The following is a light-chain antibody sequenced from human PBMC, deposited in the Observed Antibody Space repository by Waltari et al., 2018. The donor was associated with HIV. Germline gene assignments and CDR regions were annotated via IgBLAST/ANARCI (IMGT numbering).Light chain of an antibody. V-gene: IGKV4-1*01. CDR3: QQYYSTPPT. CDR2: WAS. J-gene: IGKJ1*01. CDR1: QSIFYSSRNANY. Sequence: DIVMTQSPHSLALSLCERATINCTSSQSIFYSSRNANYLAWYQQKPGQSPKLLIYWASSRASGVPDRFSGSGSRTDFTLSISSLQSEDVAVYFCQQYYSTPPTFGQGTRVEIK.